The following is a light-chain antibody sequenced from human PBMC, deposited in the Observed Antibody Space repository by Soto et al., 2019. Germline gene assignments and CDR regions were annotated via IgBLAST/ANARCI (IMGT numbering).Light chain of an antibody. J-gene: IGKJ5*01. CDR3: MQALQTPPT. CDR2: LGS. CDR1: QSLQHTNGYNY. Sequence: DIVMTQSPLSLPVTPGEPASISCRSSQSLQHTNGYNYLDWYLQKPGQSPQLLIYLGSSRSSGVPDRFSGSASGTDFTLTISRVEAEDVGVYYCMQALQTPPTFGQGTRLEIK. V-gene: IGKV2-28*01.